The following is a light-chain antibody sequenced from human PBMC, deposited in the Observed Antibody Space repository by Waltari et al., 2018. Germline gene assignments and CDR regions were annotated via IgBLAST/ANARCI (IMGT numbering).Light chain of an antibody. V-gene: IGKV3-20*01. Sequence: IVLTQSPGTLSLSPGERATLSCRASQSVGRTLAWYQKRPGQAPRLLIYGASTRATAIPDRFSGSGSGTDFSLTISRLEPEDFAVYYCQQYGSSIMYTFGQGTKLEIK. CDR3: QQYGSSIMYT. J-gene: IGKJ2*01. CDR1: QSVGRT. CDR2: GAS.